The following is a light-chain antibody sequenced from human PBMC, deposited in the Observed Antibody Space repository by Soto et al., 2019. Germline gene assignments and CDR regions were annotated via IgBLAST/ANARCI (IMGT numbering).Light chain of an antibody. CDR1: SSDVGGYNY. V-gene: IGLV2-14*01. Sequence: QSVLTQPASVSGSPGQSITISCTGTSSDVGGYNYVSWYQQHPGKAPKLMIYDVNNRPSGVSNRFSGSKSGNTASLTISGLQAEDEADYYCSSYTSSITLVFGGGTQVTVL. CDR3: SSYTSSITLV. CDR2: DVN. J-gene: IGLJ2*01.